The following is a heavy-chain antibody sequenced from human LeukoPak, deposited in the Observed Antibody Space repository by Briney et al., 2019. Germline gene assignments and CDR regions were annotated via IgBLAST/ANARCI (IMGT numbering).Heavy chain of an antibody. D-gene: IGHD1-26*01. CDR3: ARDDGGSYSYFDY. J-gene: IGHJ4*02. V-gene: IGHV1-24*01. CDR1: GYTLTELS. CDR2: FDPEDGET. Sequence: ASVKVSCKVSGYTLTELSMHWVRQAPGKGLEWMGGFDPEDGETIYAQKFQGRVTMTRDTSTSTVYMELSSLRSEDTAVYYCARDDGGSYSYFDYWGQGTLVTVSS.